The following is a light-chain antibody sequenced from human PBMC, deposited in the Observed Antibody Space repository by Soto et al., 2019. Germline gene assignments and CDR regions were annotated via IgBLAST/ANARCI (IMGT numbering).Light chain of an antibody. CDR2: DVT. CDR3: CSYAGSDTYV. CDR1: SSDVGSYDL. Sequence: QSALTQPASVSGSPGQSITISCTGTSSDVGSYDLVSWYRQHPGKAPKLVISDVTKRPSGVSNRFSGSKSGNTASLTISGLQAEDEADYYCCSYAGSDTYVFGTGTKVTVL. V-gene: IGLV2-23*02. J-gene: IGLJ1*01.